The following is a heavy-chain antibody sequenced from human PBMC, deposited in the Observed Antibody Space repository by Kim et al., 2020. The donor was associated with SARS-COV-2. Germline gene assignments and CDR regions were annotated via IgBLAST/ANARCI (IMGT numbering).Heavy chain of an antibody. J-gene: IGHJ3*02. CDR2: ISSSSSYI. D-gene: IGHD6-13*01. CDR1: GFTFSSYS. V-gene: IGHV3-21*01. Sequence: GGSLRLSCAASGFTFSSYSMNWVRQAPGKGLEWVSSISSSSSYIYYADSVKGRFTISRDNAKNSLYLQMNSLRAEDTAVYYCARGGYSSSWYGGRGDAFDIWGQGTMVTVSS. CDR3: ARGGYSSSWYGGRGDAFDI.